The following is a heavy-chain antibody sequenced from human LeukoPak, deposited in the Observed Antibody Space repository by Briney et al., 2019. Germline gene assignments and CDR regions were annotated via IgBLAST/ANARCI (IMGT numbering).Heavy chain of an antibody. Sequence: SQTLSLTCTVSGGSISSGGYYWSWIRQPPGKGLEWIGYIYHSGSTYYNPSLKSQVTISVDRSKNQFSLKLSSVTAADTAVYYCARDMGWNGLVDSWGQGTLVTVSS. CDR2: IYHSGST. D-gene: IGHD1-1*01. CDR3: ARDMGWNGLVDS. J-gene: IGHJ4*02. V-gene: IGHV4-30-2*01. CDR1: GGSISSGGYY.